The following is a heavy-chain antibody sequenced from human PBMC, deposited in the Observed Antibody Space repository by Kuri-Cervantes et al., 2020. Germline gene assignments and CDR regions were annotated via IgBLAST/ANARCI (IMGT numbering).Heavy chain of an antibody. D-gene: IGHD6-19*01. CDR2: IYYSGVT. V-gene: IGHV4-39*01. J-gene: IGHJ1*01. CDR3: ARHNSGWYGYFQH. CDR1: GGSISSSRYY. Sequence: SETLSLTCTISGGSISSSRYYWGWIRQPPGRGLEWIGSIYYSGVTYYNPSLKSRVTISVDTSKNQFSLKLSSVTAADTAVYYCARHNSGWYGYFQHWGQGTLVTVSS.